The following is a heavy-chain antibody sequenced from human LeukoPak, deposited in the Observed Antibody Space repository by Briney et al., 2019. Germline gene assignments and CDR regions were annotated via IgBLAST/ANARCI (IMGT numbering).Heavy chain of an antibody. Sequence: SETLSLTCTVSGGSISSSNYYWGWIRQPPGKGLEWIGSIYYSGSTYYNPSLKSRVTISVDTSKNQFSLKLSSVAAADTAVYYCARQIKAYSSGWYDYFDYWGQGTLVTVSS. CDR3: ARQIKAYSSGWYDYFDY. CDR2: IYYSGST. CDR1: GGSISSSNYY. J-gene: IGHJ4*02. V-gene: IGHV4-39*01. D-gene: IGHD6-19*01.